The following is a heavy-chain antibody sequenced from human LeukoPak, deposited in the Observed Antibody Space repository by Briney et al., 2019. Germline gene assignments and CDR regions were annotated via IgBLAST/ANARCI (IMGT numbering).Heavy chain of an antibody. J-gene: IGHJ6*03. CDR1: GGSISSYY. V-gene: IGHV4-59*01. CDR2: IYYSGST. D-gene: IGHD2-15*01. Sequence: SETLSLTCTVSGGSISSYYWSWIRQPPGKGLEWIGYIYYSGSTNYNPSLKSRVTISVDTSKNQFSLKLSSATAADTAVYYCARSVEGYCSGGSCYSYYYYMDVWGKGTTVTVSS. CDR3: ARSVEGYCSGGSCYSYYYYMDV.